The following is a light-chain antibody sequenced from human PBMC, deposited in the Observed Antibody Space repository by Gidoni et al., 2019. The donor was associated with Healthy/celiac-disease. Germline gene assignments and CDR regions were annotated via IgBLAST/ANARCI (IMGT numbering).Light chain of an antibody. CDR3: QQYDNPLIT. V-gene: IGKV1-33*01. J-gene: IGKJ3*01. CDR2: DAS. CDR1: QDISNY. Sequence: IQMTQSPSSLSASVGDRVTITCQASQDISNYLNWYQQKPGKAPKLLIYDASQLETGFPSMFSGSGSGTDFTFTISSLQPEDIATYYCQQYDNPLITFGPGTKVDIK.